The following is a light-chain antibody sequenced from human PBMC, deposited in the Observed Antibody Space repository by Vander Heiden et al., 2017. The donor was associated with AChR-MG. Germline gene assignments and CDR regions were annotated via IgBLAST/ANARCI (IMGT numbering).Light chain of an antibody. V-gene: IGKV1-5*03. Sequence: DIQMTQSPSTLSASVGDKVTITCRASQTISNWLAWYQQKPGKAPTLLIYKASNLESGVPSRFRGSGSGTQFTLTISSLQPDDFATYYCQHYNGLSDTFGQGTKLEIK. CDR2: KAS. CDR1: QTISNW. CDR3: QHYNGLSDT. J-gene: IGKJ2*01.